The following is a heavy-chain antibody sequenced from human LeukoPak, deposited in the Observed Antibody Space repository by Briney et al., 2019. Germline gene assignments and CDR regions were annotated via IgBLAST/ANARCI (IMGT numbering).Heavy chain of an antibody. CDR1: GGTFSSYA. CDR3: ARGHGYNDLYGMDV. CDR2: ISAYNGNT. J-gene: IGHJ6*02. V-gene: IGHV1-18*01. Sequence: ASVKVSCKASGGTFSSYAISWVRQAPGQGLEWTGWISAYNGNTNYAQKLQGRVTMTTDTSTSTAYMELSSLRSEDTAVYYCARGHGYNDLYGMDVWGQGTTVTVSS. D-gene: IGHD5-24*01.